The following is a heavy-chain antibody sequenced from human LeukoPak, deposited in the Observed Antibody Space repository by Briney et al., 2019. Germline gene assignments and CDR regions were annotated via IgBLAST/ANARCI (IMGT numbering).Heavy chain of an antibody. CDR2: MNPNSGNT. Sequence: ASVKVSCKASGYTFTSYDINWVRQATGQGLEWMGWMNPNSGNTGYAQKFQGRVTMTRNTSISTAYMELSGLRSEDTAVYYCARGRGGNRPLFDWGQGTLVTVSS. V-gene: IGHV1-8*01. CDR1: GYTFTSYD. J-gene: IGHJ4*02. CDR3: ARGRGGNRPLFD. D-gene: IGHD4-23*01.